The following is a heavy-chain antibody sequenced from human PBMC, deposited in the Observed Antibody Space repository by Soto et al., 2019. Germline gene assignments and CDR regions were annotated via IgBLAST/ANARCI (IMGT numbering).Heavy chain of an antibody. V-gene: IGHV6-1*01. D-gene: IGHD6-13*01. CDR3: ARWNSSSWYPSYYGMDV. J-gene: IGHJ6*02. CDR2: TYYRSKWYN. Sequence: SQTIPLTCAISGDSVSSNSAAWNWIRQSPSRGLEWLGRTYYRSKWYNDYAVSVKSRITINPDTSKNQFSLQLNSVTPEDTAVYYCARWNSSSWYPSYYGMDVWGQGTTVTVSS. CDR1: GDSVSSNSAA.